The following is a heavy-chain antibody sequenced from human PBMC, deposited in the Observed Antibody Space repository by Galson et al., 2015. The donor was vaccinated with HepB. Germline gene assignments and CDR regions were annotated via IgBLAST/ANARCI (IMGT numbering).Heavy chain of an antibody. Sequence: LRLSCAASGFTFSSYSMNWVRQAPGKGLEWVSYISSSSSTIYYADSVKGRFTISRDNAKNSLYLQMNSLRAEDTAVYYCARVGITMVRGGSDAFDIWGQGTMVTVSS. J-gene: IGHJ3*02. CDR1: GFTFSSYS. CDR3: ARVGITMVRGGSDAFDI. V-gene: IGHV3-48*04. CDR2: ISSSSSTI. D-gene: IGHD3-10*01.